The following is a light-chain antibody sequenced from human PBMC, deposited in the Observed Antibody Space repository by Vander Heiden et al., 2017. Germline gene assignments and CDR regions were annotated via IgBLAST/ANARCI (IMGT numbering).Light chain of an antibody. J-gene: IGLJ3*02. Sequence: SYELTQPPSVSVSPGQTARITCTGDALPKQYAYWYQQKPGRAPEAVIYKDTERPSGIPNRFSGSSSGTTVTLTISGVQAEDEADYYCQSADSSGTYWVFGGGTKLTVL. V-gene: IGLV3-25*03. CDR1: ALPKQY. CDR2: KDT. CDR3: QSADSSGTYWV.